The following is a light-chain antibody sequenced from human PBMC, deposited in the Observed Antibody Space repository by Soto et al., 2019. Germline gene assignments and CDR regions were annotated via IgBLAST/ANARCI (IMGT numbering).Light chain of an antibody. CDR2: LGS. CDR3: MQALQTPT. J-gene: IGKJ4*01. V-gene: IGKV2-28*01. Sequence: DIVMTQSPLSLPVTPGEPASISCRSSQSLLHSNGYNYLDWYLQKPGQSPQLLIYLGSNRASGVPDRFSGSGSGTDFTLSISTVEAGDVGVYYCMQALQTPTFGGGTKVDIK. CDR1: QSLLHSNGYNY.